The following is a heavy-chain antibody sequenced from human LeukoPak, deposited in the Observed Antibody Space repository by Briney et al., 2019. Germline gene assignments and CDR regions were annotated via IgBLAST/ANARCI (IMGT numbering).Heavy chain of an antibody. V-gene: IGHV1-24*01. CDR2: FDPEDGET. Sequence: ASVKVSCKVSGYTLTELSMHWVRQAPGKGLEWMGGFDPEDGETIYAQKFQGRVTMTEDTSTDTAYMGLSSLRSEDTAVYYCATLEYSSSSRNNWFDPWGQGTLVTVSS. CDR1: GYTLTELS. CDR3: ATLEYSSSSRNNWFDP. J-gene: IGHJ5*02. D-gene: IGHD6-6*01.